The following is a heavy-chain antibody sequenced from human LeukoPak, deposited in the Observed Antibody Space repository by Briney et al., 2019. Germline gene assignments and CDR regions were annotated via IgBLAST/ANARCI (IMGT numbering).Heavy chain of an antibody. Sequence: GGSLRLSCAASGFTFSNAWMTWVRQAPGQGLEWVGRVKSKTDGGTTDYSAPVTGRFTISRDDPKNTLDLQMNSLKTEDTAVYYCSTVVTIFGVIYSAWGQGTLVTVSS. CDR1: GFTFSNAW. V-gene: IGHV3-15*01. CDR3: STVVTIFGVIYSA. J-gene: IGHJ4*02. CDR2: VKSKTDGGTT. D-gene: IGHD3-3*01.